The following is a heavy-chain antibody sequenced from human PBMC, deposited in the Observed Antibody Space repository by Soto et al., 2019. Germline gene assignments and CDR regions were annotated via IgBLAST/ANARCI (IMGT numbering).Heavy chain of an antibody. D-gene: IGHD2-21*02. CDR2: IIPILGIA. J-gene: IGHJ4*02. Sequence: QVQLVQSGAEVKKPGSSVKVSCKASGGTFSSYTISWVRQAPGQGLEWMGRIIPILGIANYAQKFQGRVTITADKSTSTAYMELSSLRSEDTAVYYWARGDRDCGGDCYRDYWGQGTLVTVSS. CDR1: GGTFSSYT. V-gene: IGHV1-69*02. CDR3: ARGDRDCGGDCYRDY.